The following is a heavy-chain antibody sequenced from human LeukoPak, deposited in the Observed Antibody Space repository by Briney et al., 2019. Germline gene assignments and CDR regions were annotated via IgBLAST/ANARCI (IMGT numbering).Heavy chain of an antibody. Sequence: GGSLRLSCAASGFTFSNAWMSWVRQAPGKGLEWVGRIKSKTDGGTTDYAAPVKGRFTISRDDSKNTLYLQMNSLKTEDTAVYYCTTDGSQYSSGWYDHFDYWGQGTLVTVSS. D-gene: IGHD6-19*01. J-gene: IGHJ4*02. CDR1: GFTFSNAW. V-gene: IGHV3-15*01. CDR2: IKSKTDGGTT. CDR3: TTDGSQYSSGWYDHFDY.